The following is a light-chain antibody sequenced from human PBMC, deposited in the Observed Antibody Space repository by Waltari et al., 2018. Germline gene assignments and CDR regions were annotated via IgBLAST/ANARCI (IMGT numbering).Light chain of an antibody. J-gene: IGKJ1*01. CDR2: GAS. CDR1: QSVSSN. V-gene: IGKV3-15*01. Sequence: EIVMTQSPATLSVSPGERATLSCRASQSVSSNLAWYQQKPGQAPRILIYGASTRATVIPARFSGSGARTEFTLTISSLQSEYFAVYYCQQYNNGPPWTFGQGTKVEIK. CDR3: QQYNNGPPWT.